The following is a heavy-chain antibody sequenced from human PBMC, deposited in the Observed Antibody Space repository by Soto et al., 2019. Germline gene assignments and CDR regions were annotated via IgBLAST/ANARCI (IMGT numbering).Heavy chain of an antibody. D-gene: IGHD4-17*01. CDR1: GFTVSSNY. Sequence: GGSLRLSCAASGFTVSSNYMSWVRQAPGKGLEWVSVIYSGGSTYYADSVKGRFTISRDNSKNTLYLQMNSLRAEDTAVYYCARDRSQGDYAYRFDPWGQGTLVTVSS. V-gene: IGHV3-66*01. CDR3: ARDRSQGDYAYRFDP. J-gene: IGHJ5*02. CDR2: IYSGGST.